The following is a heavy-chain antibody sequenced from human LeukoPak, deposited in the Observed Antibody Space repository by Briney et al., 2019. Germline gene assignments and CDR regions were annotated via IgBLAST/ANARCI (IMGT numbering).Heavy chain of an antibody. V-gene: IGHV1-18*01. CDR1: GYTLASYA. D-gene: IGHD3-3*01. J-gene: IGHJ6*03. Sequence: GASVKVSCKASGYTLASYAISWVRQAPGQGLEWMGWISGYNDNTHYAQKFQGRVTMTTDTSTSTAYMELMNLRSDDTAVYYCARDSLRYYDFWSGYYNRDYYYCMDVWGKGTTVTVSS. CDR2: ISGYNDNT. CDR3: ARDSLRYYDFWSGYYNRDYYYCMDV.